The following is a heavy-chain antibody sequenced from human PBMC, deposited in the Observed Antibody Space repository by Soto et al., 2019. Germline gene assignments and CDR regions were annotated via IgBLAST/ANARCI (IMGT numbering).Heavy chain of an antibody. CDR1: GYSFTSYW. CDR2: IYPGDSDT. CDR3: ARRWEDYDFWSGYSDAFDI. V-gene: IGHV5-51*01. J-gene: IGHJ3*02. D-gene: IGHD3-3*01. Sequence: GESLKISCKGSGYSFTSYWIGWVRQMPGKGLEWMGIIYPGDSDTRYSPSFQGQVTISADKSISTAYLQWSSLKASDTAMYYCARRWEDYDFWSGYSDAFDIWGQGTMVTVSS.